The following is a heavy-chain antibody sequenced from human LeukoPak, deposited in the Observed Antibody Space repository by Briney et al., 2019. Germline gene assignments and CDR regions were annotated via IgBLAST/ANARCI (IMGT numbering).Heavy chain of an antibody. CDR1: GFMFSHSS. CDR2: ITSDGGGT. Sequence: GGSLRLSCAASGFMFSHSSIHWVRQPPGEGLEYVSAITSDGGGTFYANTVKGRFTISRDNSKDTLSLHMASLTTEDTAVYYCARETATGVTSSWYYDCWGQGTQVTVSS. CDR3: ARETATGVTSSWYYDC. D-gene: IGHD6-13*01. J-gene: IGHJ4*02. V-gene: IGHV3-64*01.